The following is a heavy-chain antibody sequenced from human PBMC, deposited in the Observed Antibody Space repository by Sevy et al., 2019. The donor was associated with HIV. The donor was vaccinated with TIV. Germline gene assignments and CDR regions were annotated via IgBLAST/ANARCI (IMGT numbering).Heavy chain of an antibody. Sequence: GGSLRLSCGGSGFTFSSYGMSWVRQAPGKGLEWVANITKDGSERYYVDSVTGRCAISRDNAKKRLYLQMNSLRTEDTAVYYYARDCSGSTCLWVLDVWGQGTTVTVSS. D-gene: IGHD2-15*01. CDR2: ITKDGSER. J-gene: IGHJ6*02. V-gene: IGHV3-7*03. CDR3: ARDCSGSTCLWVLDV. CDR1: GFTFSSYG.